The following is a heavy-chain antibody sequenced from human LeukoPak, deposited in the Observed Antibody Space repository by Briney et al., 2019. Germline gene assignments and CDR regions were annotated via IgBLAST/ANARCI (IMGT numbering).Heavy chain of an antibody. CDR3: NIYYGSGRDV. CDR1: GFTFSEFW. Sequence: PGGSLRLSCAVSGFTFSEFWMSWSRQAPGKGLVWVSHINTHRSTTNYADSVRGRFTISTDNAKNTLYLQMDNLRVEDTAVYFCNIYYGSGRDVWGQGTTVTVSS. J-gene: IGHJ6*02. D-gene: IGHD3-10*01. CDR2: INTHRSTT. V-gene: IGHV3-74*01.